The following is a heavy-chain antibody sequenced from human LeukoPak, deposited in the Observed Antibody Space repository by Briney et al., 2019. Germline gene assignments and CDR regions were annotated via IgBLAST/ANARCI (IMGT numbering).Heavy chain of an antibody. D-gene: IGHD5-12*01. CDR1: GDSISSSPDC. CDR3: ARKDIVTTLAFDY. CDR2: IFQSGGT. V-gene: IGHV4-39*07. Sequence: SETLSLTCTVSGDSISSSPDCWGWIRQPPGKGLEWIGNIFQSGGTYYNPSLKSRVTISVDTSKNQFSLKLSSVTAADTAVYYCARKDIVTTLAFDYWGQGTLVTVSS. J-gene: IGHJ4*02.